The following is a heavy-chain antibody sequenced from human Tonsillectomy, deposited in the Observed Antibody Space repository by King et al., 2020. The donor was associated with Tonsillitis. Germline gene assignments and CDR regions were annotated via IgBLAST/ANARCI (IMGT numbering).Heavy chain of an antibody. CDR2: IKQDGSEK. CDR1: GFTFSSYW. CDR3: AGDTDTPMVTAAFDI. D-gene: IGHD5-18*01. J-gene: IGHJ3*02. Sequence: VQLVESGGGLVQPGGSLRLSCAASGFTFSSYWMSWVRQAPGKGLEWVANIKQDGSEKYYVDSVKGRFTISRDNAKNSLYLQMNSLRAEDTAVYYCAGDTDTPMVTAAFDIWGQGTMVTVSS. V-gene: IGHV3-7*03.